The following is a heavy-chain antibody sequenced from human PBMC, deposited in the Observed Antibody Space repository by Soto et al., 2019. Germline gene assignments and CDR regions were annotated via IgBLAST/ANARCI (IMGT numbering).Heavy chain of an antibody. CDR2: ISGSGDKT. CDR3: AKGLSGSGAYQWFDP. CDR1: AFTFSRFA. D-gene: IGHD3-10*01. Sequence: EVQLLESGGGLVQPGGSLRLSCVASAFTFSRFAMSWVRQTPGKGLEWVSAISGSGDKTFYADSVKGRFTISRDNSKNTLYLQMNSLRGEDTAVYYCAKGLSGSGAYQWFDPWGQGTLVTVSS. J-gene: IGHJ5*02. V-gene: IGHV3-23*01.